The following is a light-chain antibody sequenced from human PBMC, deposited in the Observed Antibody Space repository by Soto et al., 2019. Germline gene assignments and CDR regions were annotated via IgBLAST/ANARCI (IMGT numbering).Light chain of an antibody. CDR3: CSFAGSSNLYV. Sequence: QSALTQPTSVSGSPGQSITISCTGTTSDVGGYNLVSWYQHHPGKAPKLLIYEVSKRPSGVSDRFSGFKSGNTASLTISGLQTEDEADYYCCSFAGSSNLYVFGTGTKVTVL. J-gene: IGLJ1*01. CDR2: EVS. V-gene: IGLV2-23*02. CDR1: TSDVGGYNL.